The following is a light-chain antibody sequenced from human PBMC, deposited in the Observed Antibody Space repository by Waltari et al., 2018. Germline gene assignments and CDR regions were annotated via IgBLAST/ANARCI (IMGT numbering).Light chain of an antibody. J-gene: IGLJ1*01. CDR1: SSDVGSHNL. CDR2: EAS. CDR3: CSYADSSTPFV. V-gene: IGLV2-23*01. Sequence: QSALTQPASVSGSPGQSITISCTGNSSDVGSHNLVSWYQQHPGKAPKVMIYEASKRPSGVSNRFSGSVSANTASLTISGLQVEDVADYYCCSYADSSTPFVFGTGTKVTVL.